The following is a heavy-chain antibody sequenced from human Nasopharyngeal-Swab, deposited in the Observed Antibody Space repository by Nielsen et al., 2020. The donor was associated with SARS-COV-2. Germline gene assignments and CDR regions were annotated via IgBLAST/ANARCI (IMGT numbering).Heavy chain of an antibody. CDR2: FDPEDGET. CDR3: SRDQIALLSIAVAGDYYNYYGMDV. CDR1: GYTLAELS. V-gene: IGHV1-24*01. Sequence: ASVKVSCKVSGYTLAELSMHWVRQAAGKGLEWMGGFDPEDGETIYAQKFQGRVTMTEDTYTDTAYMELSSLRSEDTDVYYCSRDQIALLSIAVAGDYYNYYGMDVWVQGTTVTVSS. D-gene: IGHD6-19*01. J-gene: IGHJ6*02.